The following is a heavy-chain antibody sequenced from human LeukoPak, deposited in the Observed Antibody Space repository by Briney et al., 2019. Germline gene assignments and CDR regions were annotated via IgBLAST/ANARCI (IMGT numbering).Heavy chain of an antibody. CDR3: ARVSSGWYPFDY. J-gene: IGHJ4*02. V-gene: IGHV3-7*03. D-gene: IGHD6-19*01. CDR2: IKQDGSEK. Sequence: PGGSLRLSCAASGFTFSSYWLSWVGQARGKGLEWVANIKQDGSEKYYVDSVKGRFTISRDNAKNSLYLQMNSLRAEDTAVYYCARVSSGWYPFDYWGQGSLVTVSS. CDR1: GFTFSSYW.